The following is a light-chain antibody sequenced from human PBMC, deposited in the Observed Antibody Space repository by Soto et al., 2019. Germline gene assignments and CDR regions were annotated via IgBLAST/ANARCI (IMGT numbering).Light chain of an antibody. CDR1: LSIGRW. V-gene: IGKV1-5*01. Sequence: DIQMTQSPSTLSASVGDTVTITCRASLSIGRWLAWYQQKGGKAPKLLIYDASSLQHGVPSRFSGSGSGTAFTLTITSLQPDDFATYFCQHYNNYPWTFGQGPKVEIK. J-gene: IGKJ1*01. CDR3: QHYNNYPWT. CDR2: DAS.